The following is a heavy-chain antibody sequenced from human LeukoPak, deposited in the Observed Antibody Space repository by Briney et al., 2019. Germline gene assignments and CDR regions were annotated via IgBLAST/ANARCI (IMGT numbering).Heavy chain of an antibody. J-gene: IGHJ4*02. CDR1: GGSISPNY. Sequence: PSETLSLTCTVSGGSISPNYWSWIRQPPGKGLEYVGYIYYTGGTNYNPSLRSRATVSVDASKNQFSLKLSSVTATDTAVYYCARLGFCRGDNCLDDYWGQGTLVTVSS. V-gene: IGHV4-59*08. CDR2: IYYTGGT. CDR3: ARLGFCRGDNCLDDY. D-gene: IGHD2-15*01.